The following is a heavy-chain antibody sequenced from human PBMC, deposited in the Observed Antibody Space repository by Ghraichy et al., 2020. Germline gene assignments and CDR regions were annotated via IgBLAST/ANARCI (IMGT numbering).Heavy chain of an antibody. J-gene: IGHJ4*02. V-gene: IGHV3-53*01. CDR3: AGKQTGLDY. CDR1: QFFVGDNY. Sequence: GGSLRLSCADSQFFVGDNYMTWVRQAAGKGLEWVSHLYADGTTAYADSVRGRFTISRDNSKNTLFLHMNSLRVEDTALYYCAGKQTGLDYWGQGILVTVSS. CDR2: LYADGTT.